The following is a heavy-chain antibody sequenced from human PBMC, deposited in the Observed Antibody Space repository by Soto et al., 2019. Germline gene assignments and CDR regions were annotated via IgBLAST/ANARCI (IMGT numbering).Heavy chain of an antibody. CDR3: AHSLIPNWGSRGACDS. D-gene: IGHD7-27*01. CDR1: GFSLSTSGVG. CDR2: IYWDDDK. Sequence: QITLKESGPTLVKPTQTLTLTCTFSGFSLSTSGVGVGWIRQPPGKALEWLALIYWDDDKRYSPSLKSRLTITKHTAKYQVGLTRTNMDPVDTTTYHCAHSLIPNWGSRGACDSWGQETLVTVSS. V-gene: IGHV2-5*02. J-gene: IGHJ4*02.